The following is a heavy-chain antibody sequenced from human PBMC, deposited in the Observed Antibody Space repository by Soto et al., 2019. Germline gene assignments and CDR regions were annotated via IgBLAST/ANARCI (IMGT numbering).Heavy chain of an antibody. D-gene: IGHD3-10*01. V-gene: IGHV4-31*03. CDR2: IYYSGST. CDR3: ARDVPPGRGSPNFYYYGMDV. J-gene: IGHJ6*02. Sequence: TLSLTCTVSGGSISSCYYYWSWIRQHPGKGLEWIGYIYYSGSTYYNPSLKSRVTISVDTSKNQFSLKLSSVTAADTAVYYCARDVPPGRGSPNFYYYGMDVWGQGATVTVSS. CDR1: GGSISSCYYY.